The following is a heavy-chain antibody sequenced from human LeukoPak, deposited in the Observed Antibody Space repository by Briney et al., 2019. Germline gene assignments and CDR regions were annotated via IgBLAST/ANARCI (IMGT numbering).Heavy chain of an antibody. CDR3: ARYPGIAAAARGDY. V-gene: IGHV1-18*01. CDR1: GYTFTSYG. CDR2: ISAYNGNT. Sequence: GASVKVSCKASGYTFTSYGISWVRQAPGQGLEWMGWISAYNGNTNYAQKFQGRVTMTRDTSISTAYMELSRLRSDDTAVYYCARYPGIAAAARGDYWGQGTLVTVSS. J-gene: IGHJ4*02. D-gene: IGHD6-13*01.